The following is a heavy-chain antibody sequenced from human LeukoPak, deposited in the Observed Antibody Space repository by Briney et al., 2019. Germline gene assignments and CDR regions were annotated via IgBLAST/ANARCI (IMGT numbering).Heavy chain of an antibody. Sequence: SQTLSLTCTVSGGSISSGSYYWSWIRQPAGKGLEWIGRIYTSGSTNYNPSLKSRVTISVDTSKYQFSLKLSSVTAADTAVYYCASPPAGYSSSWYGNWGQGTLVTVSS. D-gene: IGHD6-13*01. CDR3: ASPPAGYSSSWYGN. V-gene: IGHV4-61*02. CDR1: GGSISSGSYY. CDR2: IYTSGST. J-gene: IGHJ4*02.